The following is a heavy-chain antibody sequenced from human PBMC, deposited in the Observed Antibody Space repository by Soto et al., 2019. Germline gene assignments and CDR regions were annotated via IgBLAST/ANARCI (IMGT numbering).Heavy chain of an antibody. CDR2: ISYDGSNK. J-gene: IGHJ4*02. V-gene: IGHV3-30*18. CDR3: AKDSLTIPYQRLRFLEWLESGEFDY. CDR1: GFTFSSYG. D-gene: IGHD3-3*01. Sequence: QVQLVESGGGVVQPGRSLRLSCAASGFTFSSYGMHWVRQAPGKGLEWVAVISYDGSNKYYADSVKGRFTIYRDNSKNTLYLQMNSLRAEDTAVYYCAKDSLTIPYQRLRFLEWLESGEFDYWGQGTLVTVSS.